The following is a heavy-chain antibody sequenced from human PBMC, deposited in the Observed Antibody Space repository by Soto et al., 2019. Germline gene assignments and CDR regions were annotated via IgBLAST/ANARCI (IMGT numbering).Heavy chain of an antibody. D-gene: IGHD3-10*01. CDR2: ISRRSSTI. CDR1: GFNFDTYN. CDR3: AGDVGRLGSWGVTHRPSFKY. V-gene: IGHV3-48*01. Sequence: EVQLVESGGRLVQPGGSLRLSCAGSGFNFDTYNMNWVRQAPGKGLEWISYISRRSSTIHYADSVKGRFTISRDNAKNSLTLQMDSLRGDDTALYYCAGDVGRLGSWGVTHRPSFKYWGRGTLVTVSS. J-gene: IGHJ4*02.